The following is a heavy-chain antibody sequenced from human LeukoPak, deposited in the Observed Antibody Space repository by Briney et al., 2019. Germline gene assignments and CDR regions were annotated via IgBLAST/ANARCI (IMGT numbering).Heavy chain of an antibody. CDR2: INPSGGST. V-gene: IGHV1-46*01. CDR3: ARLLVVPAAIRSAYYYYMDV. Sequence: ASVKVSCKASGYTFTSYYMHWVRQAPGQGLEWMGIINPSGGSTSYAQKFQGRVTMTRDKSTSTDYMELSSLRSEDTAVYYCARLLVVPAAIRSAYYYYMDVWGKGTTVTVSS. CDR1: GYTFTSYY. D-gene: IGHD2-2*01. J-gene: IGHJ6*03.